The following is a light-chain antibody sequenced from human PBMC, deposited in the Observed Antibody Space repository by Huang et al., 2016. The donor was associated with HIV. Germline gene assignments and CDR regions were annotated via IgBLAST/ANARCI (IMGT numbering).Light chain of an antibody. CDR1: QSVSSN. V-gene: IGKV3-15*01. CDR2: GVS. J-gene: IGKJ1*01. CDR3: QQYNNWPPWT. Sequence: EIVMTQSPATLSVSPGERATLSCRASQSVSSNLAWYQKKPGQATRLLIYGVSTRATGSRATFSGSGDGTEITLTISSMQSEDYAVYYCQQYNNWPPWTFGQGTKVEIK.